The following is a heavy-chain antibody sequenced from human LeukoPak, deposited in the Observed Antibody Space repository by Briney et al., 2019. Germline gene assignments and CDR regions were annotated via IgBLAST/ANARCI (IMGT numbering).Heavy chain of an antibody. V-gene: IGHV3-23*01. Sequence: GGSLRLSCAASGFTFSSYAMSWVRQAPGKGLEWVSAIGGDAISTYYADSVKGRFSISRDNSKNTLYLQMNSLRADDTAIYYCAKDLWKADYWGQGTLVTVSS. J-gene: IGHJ4*02. D-gene: IGHD3-3*01. CDR3: AKDLWKADY. CDR2: IGGDAIST. CDR1: GFTFSSYA.